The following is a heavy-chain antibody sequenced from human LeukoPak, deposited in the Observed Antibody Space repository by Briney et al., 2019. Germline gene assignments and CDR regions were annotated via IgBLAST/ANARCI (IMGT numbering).Heavy chain of an antibody. Sequence: GGSLRLSCAASGFTFSSYGMSWVRQAPGKGLEWVSAISGSGGSTYYADSVKGRFTISRDNSKNTLYLQMNSLRAEDTAVYYCARDKEDIVVVVAATDAFDIWGQGTMVTVSS. CDR2: ISGSGGST. D-gene: IGHD2-15*01. V-gene: IGHV3-23*01. J-gene: IGHJ3*02. CDR1: GFTFSSYG. CDR3: ARDKEDIVVVVAATDAFDI.